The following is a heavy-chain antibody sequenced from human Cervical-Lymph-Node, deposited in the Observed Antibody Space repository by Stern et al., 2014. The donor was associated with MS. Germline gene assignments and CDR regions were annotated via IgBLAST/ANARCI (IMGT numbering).Heavy chain of an antibody. CDR2: ILVIFGRP. J-gene: IGHJ5*01. CDR1: GGTFSRNV. D-gene: IGHD1-26*01. Sequence: QVQLVQSGAELKKPGSSVKVSCKASGGTFSRNVISWVRQAPGQGLEWMGGILVIFGRPDYAQKFQGRIPITADESSNTSYMQLSSLTSEDTAIYFCARAALGTTTCSWVDSWGQGTLVTVSS. V-gene: IGHV1-69*01. CDR3: ARAALGTTTCSWVDS.